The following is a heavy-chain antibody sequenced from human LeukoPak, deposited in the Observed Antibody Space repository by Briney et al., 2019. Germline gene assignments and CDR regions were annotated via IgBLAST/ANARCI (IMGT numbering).Heavy chain of an antibody. CDR1: GFSFNHYA. D-gene: IGHD3-22*01. V-gene: IGHV3-30-3*01. J-gene: IGHJ4*02. CDR2: ISYDGNNK. CDR3: ARGPTSYYDTTGYSSYFDY. Sequence: GRSLRLSCAASGFSFNHYAMYWVRQAPGKGLEWEAVISYDGNNKYYADSAKGRFTISRDNSKNTLYVQMNSLRAEDTAVYYCARGPTSYYDTTGYSSYFDYWGQGTLVTVSS.